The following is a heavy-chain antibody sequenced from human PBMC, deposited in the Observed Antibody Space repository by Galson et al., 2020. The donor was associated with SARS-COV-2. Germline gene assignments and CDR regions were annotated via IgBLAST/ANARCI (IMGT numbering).Heavy chain of an antibody. V-gene: IGHV3-30-3*01. D-gene: IGHD6-13*01. CDR3: ARAGGSSWYGRWFDP. Sequence: TGGSLRLSCAASGFTFSNFAMHWVRQAPGKGLEWVTVISDDGSNKYYADSVKGRFTFSRDNSKNTLYLQMNSLTAEDTAMYYCARAGGSSWYGRWFDPWGQGTLVTVSS. CDR1: GFTFSNFA. J-gene: IGHJ5*02. CDR2: ISDDGSNK.